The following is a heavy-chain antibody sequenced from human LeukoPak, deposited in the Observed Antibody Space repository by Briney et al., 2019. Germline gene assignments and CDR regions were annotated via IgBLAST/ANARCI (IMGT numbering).Heavy chain of an antibody. J-gene: IGHJ3*02. CDR1: GGSISSGDYY. V-gene: IGHV4-30-4*01. D-gene: IGHD3-22*01. Sequence: SETLSLTCTVSGGSISSGDYYWSWIRQPPGKGLEWIGYIYYSGSTYYNPSLKSRVTISVDTSKNQFSLKLSSVTAADTAVYYCASYYYYDSGGYYSDAFDIWGQGTMVTVSS. CDR2: IYYSGST. CDR3: ASYYYYDSGGYYSDAFDI.